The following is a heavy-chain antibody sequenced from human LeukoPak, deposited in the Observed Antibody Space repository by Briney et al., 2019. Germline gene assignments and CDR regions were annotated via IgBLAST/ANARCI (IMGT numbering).Heavy chain of an antibody. Sequence: PGGSLRLSCAASGFTVSSNYMSWVRQAPGKGLEWVSVIYSGGSTYYADSVKGRFTISRDNSNNKLHLQMNSLRVEDTAVYYCAREVGYCTGGSCFFMDVWGQGTTVTVFS. CDR1: GFTVSSNY. D-gene: IGHD2-15*01. CDR2: IYSGGST. CDR3: AREVGYCTGGSCFFMDV. V-gene: IGHV3-53*01. J-gene: IGHJ6*02.